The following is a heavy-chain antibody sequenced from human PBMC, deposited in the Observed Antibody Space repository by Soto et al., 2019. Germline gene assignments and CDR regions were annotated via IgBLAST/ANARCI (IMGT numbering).Heavy chain of an antibody. D-gene: IGHD3-22*01. CDR2: INHSGST. J-gene: IGHJ2*01. CDR3: ARDLGYYDSSGYYYDGYWYFDL. V-gene: IGHV4-34*01. Sequence: SETLSLTCAVYGGSFSGYYWSWIRQPPGKGLEWIGEINHSGSTNYNPSLKSRVTISVGTSKNQFSLKLSSVTAADTAVYYCARDLGYYDSSGYYYDGYWYFDLWGRGTLVTVSS. CDR1: GGSFSGYY.